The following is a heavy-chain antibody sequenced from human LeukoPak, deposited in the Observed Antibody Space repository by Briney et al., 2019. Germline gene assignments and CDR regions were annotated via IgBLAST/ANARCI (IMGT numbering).Heavy chain of an antibody. CDR1: GYTFTGYY. Sequence: ASVKVSCKASGYTFTGYYIHWVRQAPGQGLEWMGWINPNSGDTNYAQKLQGRVSMTRDASISTAYMELSSLTSDDTAVFYCARFFEYSTSSLDYWGQGALVTVSS. CDR3: ARFFEYSTSSLDY. J-gene: IGHJ4*02. V-gene: IGHV1-2*02. CDR2: INPNSGDT. D-gene: IGHD6-6*01.